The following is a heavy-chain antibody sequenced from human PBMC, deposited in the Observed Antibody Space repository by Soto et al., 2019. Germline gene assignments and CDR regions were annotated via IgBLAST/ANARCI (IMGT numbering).Heavy chain of an antibody. D-gene: IGHD3-10*01. V-gene: IGHV3-21*01. CDR1: GFTFNTYN. CDR2: ISTSGTYV. CDR3: ARGNYGSGSNQYWYFDL. J-gene: IGHJ2*01. Sequence: EVQLVESGGGLVKPGGSLRLSCAASGFTFNTYNMNWVRQAPGKGLEWVSSISTSGTYVHYGDSVKGRFTISRDNAKNSLYLQMNSLRAEDTAVYYCARGNYGSGSNQYWYFDLWGRGTLFSVSS.